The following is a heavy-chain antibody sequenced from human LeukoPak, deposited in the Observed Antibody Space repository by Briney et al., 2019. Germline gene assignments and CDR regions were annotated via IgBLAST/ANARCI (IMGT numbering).Heavy chain of an antibody. Sequence: GGSLRLSCAASGFTFGSCGIHWVRQAPGKGLEWVAFIRHDGNNKHYADSVKGRFTISRDNSKNTLYLQVNSLRAEDTAVYFCAMVPPQYDFSLIQHWGQGTLVTVFS. V-gene: IGHV3-30*02. CDR2: IRHDGNNK. D-gene: IGHD3-3*01. CDR1: GFTFGSCG. CDR3: AMVPPQYDFSLIQH. J-gene: IGHJ1*01.